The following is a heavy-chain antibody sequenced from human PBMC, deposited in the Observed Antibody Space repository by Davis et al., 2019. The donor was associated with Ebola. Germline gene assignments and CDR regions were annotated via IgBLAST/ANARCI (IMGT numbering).Heavy chain of an antibody. CDR3: ARGRRSHDAFDI. J-gene: IGHJ3*02. CDR2: ISAYNGNT. D-gene: IGHD2-15*01. Sequence: ASVKVSCKASGYTFTSYGISWVRQAPGQGLEWMGWISAYNGNTNYAQNLQSRVTMTTEASTSTAYMELRSLRSDDTAVYYCARGRRSHDAFDIWGQGTMVTVSS. V-gene: IGHV1-18*01. CDR1: GYTFTSYG.